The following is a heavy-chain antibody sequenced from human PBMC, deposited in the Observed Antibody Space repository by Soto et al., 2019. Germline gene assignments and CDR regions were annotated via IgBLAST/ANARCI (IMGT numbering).Heavy chain of an antibody. CDR3: ARGGSSDWQVAFDF. J-gene: IGHJ3*01. CDR1: GGSFSGYF. CDR2: VNHNGRN. V-gene: IGHV4-34*01. D-gene: IGHD6-19*01. Sequence: SETLSLTCAVYGGSFSGYFWNWIRQTPGKGLEWIGKVNHNGRNNYDPSLKSRVTISLDMSKNQISLKLTSVTAADTAVYYCARGGSSDWQVAFDFWGQGTMVTVSS.